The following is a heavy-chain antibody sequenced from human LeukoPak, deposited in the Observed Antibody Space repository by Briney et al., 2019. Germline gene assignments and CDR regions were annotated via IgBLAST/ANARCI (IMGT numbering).Heavy chain of an antibody. Sequence: PGGSLRLSCAASGFTFSSYSMNWVRQAPGKGLDWVSYISSSSSTIYYADSVKGRFTISRNNVKNSLYLQMNSLRAEDTAVYYCAREEYQLLYGFDYWGQGTLVTVSS. CDR2: ISSSSSTI. CDR1: GFTFSSYS. J-gene: IGHJ4*02. V-gene: IGHV3-48*01. D-gene: IGHD2-2*02. CDR3: AREEYQLLYGFDY.